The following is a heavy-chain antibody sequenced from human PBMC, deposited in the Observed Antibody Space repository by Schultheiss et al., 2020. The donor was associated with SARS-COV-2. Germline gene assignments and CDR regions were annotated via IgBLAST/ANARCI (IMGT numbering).Heavy chain of an antibody. CDR1: GGSISSYY. Sequence: SETLSLTCTVSGGSISSYYWSWIRQPPGKGLEWIGYIYYSGSTNYNPSLKSRVTISVDTSKNQFSLKLSSVTAADTAVYYCARDSKLRFLEWLPPNDAFDIWGQGTMVTVSS. D-gene: IGHD3-3*01. CDR2: IYYSGST. V-gene: IGHV4-59*01. CDR3: ARDSKLRFLEWLPPNDAFDI. J-gene: IGHJ3*02.